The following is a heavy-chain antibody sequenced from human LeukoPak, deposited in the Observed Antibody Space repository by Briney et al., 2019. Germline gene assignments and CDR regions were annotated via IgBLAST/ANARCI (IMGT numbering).Heavy chain of an antibody. CDR3: VREDTPATANY. D-gene: IGHD2-21*02. Sequence: GGSLRLSCAASGFTVSSNYMSWVRQAPGKGLEWVSVIYSGGSTYYADSVRGRFTISRDNSKNTLHLQMNSLRAEDTAVYYCVREDTPATANYWGQGTLVTISS. CDR1: GFTVSSNY. J-gene: IGHJ4*02. V-gene: IGHV3-53*01. CDR2: IYSGGST.